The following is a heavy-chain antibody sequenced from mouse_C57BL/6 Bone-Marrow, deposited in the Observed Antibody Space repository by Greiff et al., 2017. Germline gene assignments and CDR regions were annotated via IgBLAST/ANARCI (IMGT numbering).Heavy chain of an antibody. V-gene: IGHV14-4*01. J-gene: IGHJ3*01. CDR3: TIYSSSPFAY. CDR1: GFNIKDDY. D-gene: IGHD1-1*01. CDR2: IDPENGDT. Sequence: EVQLQQSGAELVRPGASVKLSCTASGFNIKDDYMHWVKQRPEQGLEWIGWIDPENGDTEYASKFQGKATITADTSSNTAYLQLSSLTSEDTAVYYCTIYSSSPFAYWGQGTLVTVSA.